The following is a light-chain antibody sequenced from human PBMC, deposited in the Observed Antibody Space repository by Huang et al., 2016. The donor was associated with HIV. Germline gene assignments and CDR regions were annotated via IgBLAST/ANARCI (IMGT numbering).Light chain of an antibody. Sequence: EIVMTQSPATLSVSPGERATLSCRASQIISTNLAWYQQKPGQNPRLRIYGASTRAPALPARFSAGGSGTEFTLTISSLQSEDFAVYYCQQYNSWPRTFGQGTKVEIK. J-gene: IGKJ1*01. CDR3: QQYNSWPRT. CDR2: GAS. V-gene: IGKV3-15*01. CDR1: QIISTN.